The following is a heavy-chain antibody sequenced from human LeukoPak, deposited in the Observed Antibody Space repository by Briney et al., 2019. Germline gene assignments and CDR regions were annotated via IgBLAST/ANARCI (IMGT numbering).Heavy chain of an antibody. V-gene: IGHV1-2*02. CDR1: GYTFSGYY. CDR3: AGLRVAAGTGNWFDT. Sequence: ASVKVSCKASGYTFSGYYMHWVRQAPGQGLEWMGWINPNSGGTNYAQKFQGRVTMTRDTSISTAYMELSRLRSDDTAVYYCAGLRVAAGTGNWFDTWGQGTLVTVSS. J-gene: IGHJ5*02. D-gene: IGHD6-13*01. CDR2: INPNSGGT.